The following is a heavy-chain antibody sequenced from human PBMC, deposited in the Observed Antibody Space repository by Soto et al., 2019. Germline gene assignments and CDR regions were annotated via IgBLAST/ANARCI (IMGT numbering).Heavy chain of an antibody. CDR2: ISSSSSYI. V-gene: IGHV3-21*01. Sequence: WGSLRLSCAASGFTFISYSMNLVRQAPWKGLEWVSSISSSSSYIYYADSVKGRFTISRDNAKNSLYLQMNSLRAEDTAVYYCARDPPRYYGMDVWGQGTTVTVSS. J-gene: IGHJ6*02. CDR1: GFTFISYS. CDR3: ARDPPRYYGMDV.